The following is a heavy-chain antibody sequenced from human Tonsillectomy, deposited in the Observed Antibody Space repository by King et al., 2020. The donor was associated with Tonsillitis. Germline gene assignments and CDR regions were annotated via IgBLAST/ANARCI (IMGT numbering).Heavy chain of an antibody. CDR2: MNEDGSIK. Sequence: VQLVESGGGLVQPGESLRLSCAASGFTFGNYWMTWVRQAPGKGLEWVANMNEDGSIKYYADSVRGRFSISRDNAKYSLYLQMNSLRPEDTALYYCARGDSNSWDYWGQGTLVTVSS. CDR3: ARGDSNSWDY. V-gene: IGHV3-7*03. J-gene: IGHJ4*02. CDR1: GFTFGNYW. D-gene: IGHD6-6*01.